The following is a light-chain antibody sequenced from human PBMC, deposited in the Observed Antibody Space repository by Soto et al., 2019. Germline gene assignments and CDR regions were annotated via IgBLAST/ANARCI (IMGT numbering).Light chain of an antibody. CDR2: DAS. CDR3: QQYNSYSPAT. CDR1: QSIRRW. V-gene: IGKV1-5*01. J-gene: IGKJ1*01. Sequence: DIQMTQSPSMLSASVGDRVTIACRASQSIRRWLAWYQQKPGKAPKLLIFDASTLESGVPSRFSGRGSETEFTHTISSLQPDDFATYYCQQYNSYSPATFGQGTKVDIK.